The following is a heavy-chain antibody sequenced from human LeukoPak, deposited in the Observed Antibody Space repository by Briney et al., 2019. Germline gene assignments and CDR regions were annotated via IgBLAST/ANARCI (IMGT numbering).Heavy chain of an antibody. CDR3: ARHLYGDFDAFDI. CDR2: IYYSGST. CDR1: GGSISSSSYY. J-gene: IGHJ3*02. V-gene: IGHV4-39*01. Sequence: SETLSLTCTVSGGSISSSSYYWGWIRQPPGKGLEWIGSIYYSGSTYYNPSLRSRVTISVDTSKNQVSLKLSSVTAADTAVYYCARHLYGDFDAFDIWGQGTVVTVSS. D-gene: IGHD4-17*01.